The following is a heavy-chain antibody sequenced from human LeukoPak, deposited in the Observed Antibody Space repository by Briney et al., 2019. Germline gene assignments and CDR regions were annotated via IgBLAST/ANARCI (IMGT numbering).Heavy chain of an antibody. J-gene: IGHJ5*02. D-gene: IGHD1-1*01. Sequence: GGSLRLSCAASGFTFSSYAMSWVRQAPGKGLQWVSVISGSGGSTYYADSVKGRFTISRDNSKNTLYLQMYSLRAEDTAVYYCARESGLTTTGTFDPWGQGTLVTVSS. CDR1: GFTFSSYA. CDR2: ISGSGGST. CDR3: ARESGLTTTGTFDP. V-gene: IGHV3-23*01.